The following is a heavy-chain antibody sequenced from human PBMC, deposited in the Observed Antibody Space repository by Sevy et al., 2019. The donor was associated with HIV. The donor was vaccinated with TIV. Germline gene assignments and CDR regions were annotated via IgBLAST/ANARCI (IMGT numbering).Heavy chain of an antibody. J-gene: IGHJ3*02. CDR1: GFTVSSNY. Sequence: GGSLRLSCAASGFTVSSNYMSWVRQAPGKGLEWVSVIYSGGSTYYADSVKGRFTISRDNSKNTLYLQMNSLRAEDTAVYYCAMGYSSGYCDGAFDIWGQGTMVTVSS. V-gene: IGHV3-53*01. CDR2: IYSGGST. CDR3: AMGYSSGYCDGAFDI. D-gene: IGHD3-22*01.